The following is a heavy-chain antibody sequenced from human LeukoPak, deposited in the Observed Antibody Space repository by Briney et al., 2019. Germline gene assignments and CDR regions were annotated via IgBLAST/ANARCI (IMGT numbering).Heavy chain of an antibody. CDR2: INHSGST. D-gene: IGHD2-15*01. Sequence: SETLSLTCAVYGGSFSGYYWSWIRQPPGKGLEWIGEINHSGSTNYNPSLKSRVTISVDTSKNQFSLKLSSVTAADTAVYYCARGRYCSGGSCYRVDVFDYWGQGTLVTVSS. CDR1: GGSFSGYY. V-gene: IGHV4-34*01. J-gene: IGHJ4*02. CDR3: ARGRYCSGGSCYRVDVFDY.